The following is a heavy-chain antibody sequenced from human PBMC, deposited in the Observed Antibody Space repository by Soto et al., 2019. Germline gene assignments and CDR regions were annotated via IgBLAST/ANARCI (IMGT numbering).Heavy chain of an antibody. V-gene: IGHV3-30-3*01. CDR2: ISYDGSNK. J-gene: IGHJ4*02. Sequence: QVQLVESGGGVVQPGRSLRLSCAASGFTFSSYAMHWVRQAPGKGLEWVAVISYDGSNKYYADSVKGRFTISRDNSKNTLYLQMNSLRAEDTAVYYCAKSRDFAGSFDYWGQGTLVTVSS. CDR3: AKSRDFAGSFDY. D-gene: IGHD3-3*01. CDR1: GFTFSSYA.